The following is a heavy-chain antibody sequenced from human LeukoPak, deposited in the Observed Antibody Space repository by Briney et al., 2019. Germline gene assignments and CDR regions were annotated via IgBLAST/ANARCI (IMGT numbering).Heavy chain of an antibody. CDR2: IIPIFGTA. J-gene: IGHJ5*02. CDR3: ARTGDILTGYRNWFDP. V-gene: IGHV1-69*13. Sequence: SVKVSCKASGGTFSSYAISWVRQAPGQGLEWMGGIIPIFGTANYAQKFQGRVTITADESTSTAYMELRSLRSEDTAVYYCARTGDILTGYRNWFDPWGQGTLVTVSS. CDR1: GGTFSSYA. D-gene: IGHD3-9*01.